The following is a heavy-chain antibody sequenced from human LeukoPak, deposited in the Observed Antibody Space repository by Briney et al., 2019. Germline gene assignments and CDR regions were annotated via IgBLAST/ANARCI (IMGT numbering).Heavy chain of an antibody. V-gene: IGHV4-59*01. D-gene: IGHD4-17*01. CDR2: IYYSGST. J-gene: IGHJ4*02. Sequence: SETLSLTCTVSGGSISSYYWSWIRQPPGKGLEWIGYIYYSGSTNYSPSLKSRVTISVDTSKNQFSLKVSSVTAADTAVYYCARDLAYGDYNARVGYWGQGTLVTVSS. CDR1: GGSISSYY. CDR3: ARDLAYGDYNARVGY.